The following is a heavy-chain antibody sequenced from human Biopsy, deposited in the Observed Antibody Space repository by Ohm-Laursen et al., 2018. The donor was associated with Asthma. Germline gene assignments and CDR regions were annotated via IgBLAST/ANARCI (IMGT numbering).Heavy chain of an antibody. D-gene: IGHD3-3*01. J-gene: IGHJ6*02. CDR3: ARGAYYDFWSGYSRPIPGYYGMDV. CDR1: GFTFGSYG. Sequence: RSLRLSCAASGFTFGSYGLHWVRQAPGKGLEWVADIWFDGSNKHYADSVKGRFTISRDNSKNTVYLQMISLRVEDTSVYYCARGAYYDFWSGYSRPIPGYYGMDVWGHGTTVTVSS. V-gene: IGHV3-33*01. CDR2: IWFDGSNK.